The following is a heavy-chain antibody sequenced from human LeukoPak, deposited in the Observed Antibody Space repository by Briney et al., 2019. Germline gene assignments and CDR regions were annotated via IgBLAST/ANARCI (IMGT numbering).Heavy chain of an antibody. CDR1: GFIFNDYA. CDR2: IAYDGSFD. D-gene: IGHD2-8*02. Sequence: GGSLRLSCAASGFIFNDYAMHWVRQAPGKGLEWLAIIAYDGSFDYYADSLRGRITISRDNSKSTLFLQMDNLRGDDTAVYYGARGAAGGSGWLDLWGQGTLVTVSS. V-gene: IGHV3-30*01. CDR3: ARGAAGGSGWLDL. J-gene: IGHJ5*01.